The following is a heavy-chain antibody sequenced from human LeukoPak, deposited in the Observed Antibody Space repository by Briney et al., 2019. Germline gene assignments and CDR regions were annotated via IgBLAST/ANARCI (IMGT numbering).Heavy chain of an antibody. CDR3: AKSRGSGSYYTYDY. J-gene: IGHJ4*02. V-gene: IGHV3-11*01. CDR2: ISSGGSTI. CDR1: GFTFSDYY. D-gene: IGHD3-10*01. Sequence: PGGSLRLSCAVSGFTFSDYYMSWIRQAPGKGLEWVSYISSGGSTISHADSVKGRFTISRDNAENSLYLQMNSLRAEDTAVYYCAKSRGSGSYYTYDYWGQGTLVTVSS.